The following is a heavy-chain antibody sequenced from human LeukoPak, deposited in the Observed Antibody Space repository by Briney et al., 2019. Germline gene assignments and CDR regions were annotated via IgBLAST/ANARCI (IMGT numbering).Heavy chain of an antibody. Sequence: GGSLRLSCAASGFTFSSYWMHWVRQAPGKGLVWVSRINSDGSSTSYADSVRGRFTISRDNAKNTLYLQMNSLRGEDTAVYYCARPCSGGSCYGAFDIWAKGQWSPSLQ. CDR1: GFTFSSYW. CDR3: ARPCSGGSCYGAFDI. V-gene: IGHV3-74*01. CDR2: INSDGSST. J-gene: IGHJ3*02. D-gene: IGHD2-15*01.